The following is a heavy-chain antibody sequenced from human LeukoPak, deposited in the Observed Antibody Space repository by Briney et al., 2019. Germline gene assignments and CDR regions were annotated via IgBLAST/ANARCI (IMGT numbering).Heavy chain of an antibody. Sequence: SETLCLTCTASGVSISSYNWSWVRQPPGKGLEWVAYIYYSSSSNYNPSLKSRVNISVDTSKNQFSLKLSSVTAADKAVYYCARAAAAGKGSFDYWGQRTLVTVPS. CDR1: GVSISSYN. V-gene: IGHV4-59*01. D-gene: IGHD6-13*01. J-gene: IGHJ4*02. CDR3: ARAAAAGKGSFDY. CDR2: IYYSSSS.